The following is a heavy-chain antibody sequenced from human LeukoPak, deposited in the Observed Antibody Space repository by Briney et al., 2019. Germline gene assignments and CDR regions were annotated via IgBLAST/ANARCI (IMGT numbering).Heavy chain of an antibody. Sequence: GGSLRLSCAASGFTFNNYAMIWVRQAPGKGLEWVAVISYDGSNKYFADSVKGRFTISRDNSKNTLYLQMNSLRAEDTAVYYCAKDYDSSGWAAFDIWGQGTMVTVSS. CDR2: ISYDGSNK. CDR3: AKDYDSSGWAAFDI. J-gene: IGHJ3*02. V-gene: IGHV3-30*18. CDR1: GFTFNNYA. D-gene: IGHD3-22*01.